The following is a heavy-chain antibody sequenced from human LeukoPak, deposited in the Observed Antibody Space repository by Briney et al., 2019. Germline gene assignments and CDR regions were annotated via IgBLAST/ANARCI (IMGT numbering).Heavy chain of an antibody. CDR1: GFTFRSYG. J-gene: IGHJ6*03. CDR2: IWYDGSNK. CDR3: ARSGRGVDSFYFYMDV. V-gene: IGHV3-33*01. D-gene: IGHD3-10*01. Sequence: GGSLRLSCAASGFTFRSYGMHWVRQAPGEGLEWVAVIWYDGSNKNYADSVKGRFTISRDNAKNSLYLQMNSLRAEDTAVYYCARSGRGVDSFYFYMDVWGKGTTVTVSS.